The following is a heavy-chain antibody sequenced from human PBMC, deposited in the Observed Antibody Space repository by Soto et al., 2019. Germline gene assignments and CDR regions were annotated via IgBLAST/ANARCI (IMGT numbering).Heavy chain of an antibody. D-gene: IGHD6-6*01. J-gene: IGHJ4*02. Sequence: GGSLRLSCAASGFTFSSYGMHWVRQAPGKGLEWVAVISYDGSNKYYADSVKGRFTISRDNSKNTLYLQMNSLRAEDTAVYYCAKGPYSSSPHFDYWGQGTLVTVSS. V-gene: IGHV3-30*18. CDR1: GFTFSSYG. CDR3: AKGPYSSSPHFDY. CDR2: ISYDGSNK.